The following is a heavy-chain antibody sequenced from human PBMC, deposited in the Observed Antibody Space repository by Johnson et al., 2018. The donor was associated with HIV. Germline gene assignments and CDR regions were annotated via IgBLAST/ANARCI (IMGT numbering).Heavy chain of an antibody. CDR3: ARVPDSSGWDAFDI. CDR1: GFTFSSYW. CDR2: IKQDGSEK. J-gene: IGHJ3*02. D-gene: IGHD6-19*01. Sequence: VQLVESGGGVVQPGGSLRLSCAASGFTFSSYWMSWVRQAPGKGLEWVANIKQDGSEKYYVEYVKGRFTISRDNAKNSLYLQMNSLRAEDTAVYYCARVPDSSGWDAFDIWGQGTMVTVSS. V-gene: IGHV3-7*02.